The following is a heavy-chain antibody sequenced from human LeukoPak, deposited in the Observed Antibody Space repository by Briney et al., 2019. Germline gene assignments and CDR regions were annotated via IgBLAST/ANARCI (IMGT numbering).Heavy chain of an antibody. Sequence: GGSLRLSCAAYGFTFSSYAMHWVRQAPGKGLEWVAVISYDGSNKYYADSVKGRFTISRDNSKNTLYLQMNSLRAEDTAVYYCARDGFDYWGQGTLVTVSS. J-gene: IGHJ4*02. CDR2: ISYDGSNK. CDR3: ARDGFDY. V-gene: IGHV3-30*04. CDR1: GFTFSSYA.